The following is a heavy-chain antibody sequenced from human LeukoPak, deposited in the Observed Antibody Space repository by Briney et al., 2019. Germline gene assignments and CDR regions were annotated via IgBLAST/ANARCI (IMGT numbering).Heavy chain of an antibody. CDR1: GGSISSSSYY. Sequence: SETLSLTCTVSGGSISSSSYYWGWIRQPPGKGLEWIGSIYYSGSTYYNPSLKSRVTISVDTSKNQFSLKLSSVTAADTAVYYCASRDMKEEGLFNANWYFDLWGRGTLVTVSS. CDR2: IYYSGST. D-gene: IGHD5-24*01. J-gene: IGHJ2*01. CDR3: ASRDMKEEGLFNANWYFDL. V-gene: IGHV4-39*07.